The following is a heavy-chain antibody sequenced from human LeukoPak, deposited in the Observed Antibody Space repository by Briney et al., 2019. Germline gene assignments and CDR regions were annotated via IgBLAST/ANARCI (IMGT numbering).Heavy chain of an antibody. V-gene: IGHV1-69*06. CDR1: GYTFTSYY. J-gene: IGHJ3*02. D-gene: IGHD5-24*01. Sequence: SVKVSCKASGYTFTSYYMHWVRQAPGQGLEWMGGIIPIFGTTNYARKFRGRVTLTADKSTRTAYMELSGLRSDDTAVYYCARDQSSDGYIGAFDIWGQGTMVTVYS. CDR3: ARDQSSDGYIGAFDI. CDR2: IIPIFGTT.